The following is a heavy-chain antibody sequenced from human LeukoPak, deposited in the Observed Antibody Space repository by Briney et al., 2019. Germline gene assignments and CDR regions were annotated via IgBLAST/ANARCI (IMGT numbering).Heavy chain of an antibody. Sequence: GGSLRLSCAASGFTFSSYSMHWVRQAPGKGLEWVAVISYDGSNKYYADSVKGRFTISRDNSKNTLYLQMNSLRAEDTAVYYCAREFWGSSAFDIWGQGTMVTVSS. CDR1: GFTFSSYS. CDR2: ISYDGSNK. CDR3: AREFWGSSAFDI. J-gene: IGHJ3*02. D-gene: IGHD7-27*01. V-gene: IGHV3-30*03.